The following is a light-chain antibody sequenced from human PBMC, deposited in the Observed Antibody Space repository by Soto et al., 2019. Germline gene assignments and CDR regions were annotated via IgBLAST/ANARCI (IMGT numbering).Light chain of an antibody. Sequence: DIVMTQSPLSLPVTPGEPASISCRSSQSLLHSNGFNYLDWYLQKPGQSPQLLISLGSNRASGVPGRFSGSGSGADFTLKISRVEAEDVGTYYCIQALQVPWTFGQGTKVDIK. V-gene: IGKV2-28*01. CDR1: QSLLHSNGFNY. CDR2: LGS. CDR3: IQALQVPWT. J-gene: IGKJ1*01.